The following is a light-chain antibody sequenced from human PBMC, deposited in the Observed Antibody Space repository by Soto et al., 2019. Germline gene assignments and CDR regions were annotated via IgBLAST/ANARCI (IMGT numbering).Light chain of an antibody. J-gene: IGKJ4*01. CDR1: QGISSY. CDR2: AAY. V-gene: IGKV1-8*01. CDR3: HQYYSYPSLT. Sequence: ACRQTQSPSSFSASTGDRVTITCRASQGISSYLAWYQQKPGKAPKLLIYAAYTLQSGVPSRFSGSGSGTDFTLTISCLQSEDFATYYCHQYYSYPSLTFGGGTKVDIK.